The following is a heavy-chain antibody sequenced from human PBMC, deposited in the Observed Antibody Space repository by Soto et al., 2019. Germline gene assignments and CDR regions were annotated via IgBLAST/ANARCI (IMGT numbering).Heavy chain of an antibody. Sequence: GEGSDWMGGTRSIFGTSTYAEKFQGRLTINADKSTNTAQMELSSMRSDDTAVSYCAIPYMIFFGFGIWGQGTTVTGSS. V-gene: IGHV1-69*06. CDR3: AIPYMIFFGFGI. CDR2: TRSIFGTS. D-gene: IGHD3-16*01. J-gene: IGHJ6*01.